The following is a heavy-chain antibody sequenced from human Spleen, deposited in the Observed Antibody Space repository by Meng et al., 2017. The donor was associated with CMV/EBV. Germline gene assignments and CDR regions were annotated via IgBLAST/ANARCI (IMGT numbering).Heavy chain of an antibody. CDR3: ESHSSSWDFDS. D-gene: IGHD6-13*01. CDR1: GGSFSGYY. J-gene: IGHJ4*02. CDR2: INHSGST. V-gene: IGHV4-34*01. Sequence: SETLSLTCAVYGGSFSGYYWSWIRQPPGKGLEWIGEINHSGSTNYNPSLKSRVTISVDTSKNQFSLKLNSVTAADTAVYYCESHSSSWDFDSWGQGTLVTVSS.